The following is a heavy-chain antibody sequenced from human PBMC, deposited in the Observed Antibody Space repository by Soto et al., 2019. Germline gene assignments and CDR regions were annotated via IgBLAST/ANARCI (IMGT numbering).Heavy chain of an antibody. CDR1: GFTFSNYG. V-gene: IGHV3-30*18. D-gene: IGHD6-19*01. CDR3: AKSGIAVAGITDNLDH. CDR2: ISYDGSNK. J-gene: IGHJ4*02. Sequence: QVQLVESGGGVVQPGRSLRLSCAASGFTFSNYGMHWVRQAPGKGLEWVSVISYDGSNKYYVDSVKGRFTSSRDNPKNTLYLKRNSLRAEDTAVYYCAKSGIAVAGITDNLDHWGQGTLVTVST.